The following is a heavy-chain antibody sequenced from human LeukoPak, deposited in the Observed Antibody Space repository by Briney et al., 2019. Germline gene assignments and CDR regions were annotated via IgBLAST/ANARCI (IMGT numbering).Heavy chain of an antibody. CDR1: GFTFSSYW. CDR3: ASLGYCSSTSCAEYFQH. Sequence: GGSLRLSCAASGFTFSSYWMSWVRQAPGKGLEWVANIKQDGSEKYYVDSVKGRFTIPRDNAKTSLYLQMNSLRAEDTAVYYCASLGYCSSTSCAEYFQHWGQGTLVTVSS. CDR2: IKQDGSEK. D-gene: IGHD2-2*01. V-gene: IGHV3-7*01. J-gene: IGHJ1*01.